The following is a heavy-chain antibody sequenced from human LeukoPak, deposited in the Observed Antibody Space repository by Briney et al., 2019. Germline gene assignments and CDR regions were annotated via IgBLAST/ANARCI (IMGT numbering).Heavy chain of an antibody. J-gene: IGHJ4*02. CDR2: IIPIFGTA. Sequence: SVTVSCKASGGTFSSYAISWVRQAPGQGLEWMGGIIPIFGTANYAQKFQGRVTITTDESTSTAYMELSSLRSEDTAVYYCAIANRTYYDFGGVFDYWGQGTLVTVSS. CDR3: AIANRTYYDFGGVFDY. D-gene: IGHD3-3*01. CDR1: GGTFSSYA. V-gene: IGHV1-69*05.